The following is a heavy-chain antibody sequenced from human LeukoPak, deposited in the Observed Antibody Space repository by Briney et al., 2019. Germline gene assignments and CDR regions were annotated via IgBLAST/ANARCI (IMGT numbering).Heavy chain of an antibody. Sequence: TGGSLRLSCAASGFTFNDYYMTWIRQAPGKGLEWVSAISGSGGSTYYADSVKGRFTISRDNSKNTLYLQMNSLRAEDTAVYYCAKVWAIRFLEWLLSTLGNMDVWGKGTTVTVSS. CDR3: AKVWAIRFLEWLLSTLGNMDV. CDR1: GFTFNDYY. J-gene: IGHJ6*03. CDR2: ISGSGGST. V-gene: IGHV3-23*01. D-gene: IGHD3-3*01.